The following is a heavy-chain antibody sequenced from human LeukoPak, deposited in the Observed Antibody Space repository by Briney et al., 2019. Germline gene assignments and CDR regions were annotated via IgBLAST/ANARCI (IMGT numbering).Heavy chain of an antibody. D-gene: IGHD6-13*01. CDR2: INAGNGNT. J-gene: IGHJ5*02. CDR1: GYTFTSYA. V-gene: IGHV1-3*03. Sequence: ASVKVSCKTSGYTFTSYAMHWVRQAPGQRLEWMGWINAGNGNTKYSQEFQGRVTITRDTSASTAYMELSSLRSEDMAVYYCARGGKYSSKNGWFGPWGQGTLVTVSS. CDR3: ARGGKYSSKNGWFGP.